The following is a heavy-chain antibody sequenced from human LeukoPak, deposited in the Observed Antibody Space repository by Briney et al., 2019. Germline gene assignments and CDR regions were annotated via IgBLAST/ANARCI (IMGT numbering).Heavy chain of an antibody. CDR3: ARDRLSTGTSP. CDR1: GFTFSSYG. J-gene: IGHJ4*02. CDR2: IWYDGSNK. Sequence: GGSLRLSCAASGFTFSSYGMHWVRQAPGKGLEWVAVIWYDGSNKYYADSVKGRFTISRDNSKNTLYLQMNSLRAEDTAVYYRARDRLSTGTSPWGQGTLVTVSS. D-gene: IGHD1-1*01. V-gene: IGHV3-33*01.